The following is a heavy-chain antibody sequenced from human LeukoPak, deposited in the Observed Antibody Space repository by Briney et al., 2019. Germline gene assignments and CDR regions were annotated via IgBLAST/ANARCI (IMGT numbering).Heavy chain of an antibody. D-gene: IGHD3-10*01. J-gene: IGHJ4*02. CDR3: ARDYYGSGSYLFSY. CDR1: GYTFTGYY. Sequence: ASVKVSCKASGYTFTGYYMHWVRQAPGQGLEWMGWINPNSGGTNYAQKFQGRVTMTRDTSISTAYMELSRLRSDDTAVYYCARDYYGSGSYLFSYWGQGTLVTVSS. V-gene: IGHV1-2*02. CDR2: INPNSGGT.